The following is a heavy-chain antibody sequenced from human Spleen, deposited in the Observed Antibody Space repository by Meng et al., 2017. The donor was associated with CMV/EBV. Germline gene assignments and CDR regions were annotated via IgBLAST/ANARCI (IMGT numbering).Heavy chain of an antibody. CDR2: ISYDETNK. J-gene: IGHJ4*02. D-gene: IGHD5-18*01. V-gene: IGHV3-30*07. CDR1: GFTFNDYA. CDR3: ARNSYGEHFDY. Sequence: GESLKISCAGSGFTFNDYAMHWVRQAQGKGLQWVAVISYDETNKHYTDSVKGRFTISRDNAKNSLYLQMNSLRAEDTAVYYCARNSYGEHFDYWGQGTLVTVSS.